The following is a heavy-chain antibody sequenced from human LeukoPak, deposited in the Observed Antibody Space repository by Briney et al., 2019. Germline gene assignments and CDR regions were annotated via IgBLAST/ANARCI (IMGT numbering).Heavy chain of an antibody. Sequence: GESLRISCKGSGYSFTSYWISWVRQMPGKGLEWMGRIDPSDSYTNYSPSFQGHVTISADKSISTAYLQWSSLKASDTAMYYCATCPKYCSSTSCFFDYWGQGPLVTVSS. D-gene: IGHD2-2*01. CDR1: GYSFTSYW. V-gene: IGHV5-10-1*01. CDR2: IDPSDSYT. CDR3: ATCPKYCSSTSCFFDY. J-gene: IGHJ4*02.